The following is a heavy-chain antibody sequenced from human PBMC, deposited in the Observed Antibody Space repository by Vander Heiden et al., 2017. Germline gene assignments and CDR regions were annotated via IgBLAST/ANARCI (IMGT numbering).Heavy chain of an antibody. Sequence: EVQLVESGGGLVQPGGSLRLSCAASGFPFSRDWLHWVRQVQGKGLVWVSHVNGDGSSTNYADSVKGRFTISRDNAKNTLYLQMNSLSAEDTAVYHCARHSFGNSWPFDSWGQGTLVTVSS. V-gene: IGHV3-74*01. CDR3: ARHSFGNSWPFDS. D-gene: IGHD6-13*01. CDR2: VNGDGSST. CDR1: GFPFSRDW. J-gene: IGHJ4*02.